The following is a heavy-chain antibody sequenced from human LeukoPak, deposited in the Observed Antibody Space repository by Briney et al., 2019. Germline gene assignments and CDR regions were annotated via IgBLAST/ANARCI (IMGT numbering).Heavy chain of an antibody. Sequence: SETLSLACAVYGGSFSGYYWSWIRQPPGKGLEWIGSIYYRGSTYYNPSLKGRVTISVDTSKKQFSLKMSSVTAADTAVYYCARTWYSSGYSYASFDIWGQGTMVTVSS. CDR3: ARTWYSSGYSYASFDI. CDR1: GGSFSGYY. V-gene: IGHV4-34*01. J-gene: IGHJ3*02. D-gene: IGHD6-19*01. CDR2: IYYRGST.